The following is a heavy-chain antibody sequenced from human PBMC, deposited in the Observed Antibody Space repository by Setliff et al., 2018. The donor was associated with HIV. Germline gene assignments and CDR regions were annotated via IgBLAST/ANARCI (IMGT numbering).Heavy chain of an antibody. Sequence: SVQVSCKASGGTFSSYAISWVRQAPGQGLEWMGGIIPILGIANYAQKFQGRVTTTADESTSTAYMELSSLRSEDTAVYYCASLEGDGYNWDYWGQGTLVTVSS. V-gene: IGHV1-69*10. CDR2: IIPILGIA. CDR3: ASLEGDGYNWDY. J-gene: IGHJ4*02. CDR1: GGTFSSYA. D-gene: IGHD5-12*01.